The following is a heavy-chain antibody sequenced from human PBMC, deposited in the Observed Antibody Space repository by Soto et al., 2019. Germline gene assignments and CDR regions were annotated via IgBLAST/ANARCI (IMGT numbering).Heavy chain of an antibody. CDR1: GGSISSYC. CDR2: IYYSGST. Sequence: SETLSLTCTVSGGSISSYCWSWIRQPPGKGLEWIGYIYYSGSTNYNPSLKSRVTISVDTSKNQFSLKLSSVTAADTAVYYCARDEGYCSGGSCYGAFDIWGQGTMVTVSS. V-gene: IGHV4-59*01. J-gene: IGHJ3*02. CDR3: ARDEGYCSGGSCYGAFDI. D-gene: IGHD2-15*01.